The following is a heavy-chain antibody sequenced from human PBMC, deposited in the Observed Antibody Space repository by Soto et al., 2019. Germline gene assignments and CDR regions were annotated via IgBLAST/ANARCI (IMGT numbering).Heavy chain of an antibody. J-gene: IGHJ4*02. CDR2: ISWNSGSI. Sequence: GGSLRLSCAASGFTFDDYAMHWVRQAPGKGLEWVSGISWNSGSIGYADSVKGQFTISRDNAKNSLYLQMNSLRAEDTALYYCAKDGSEGDFDYWGQGTLVTVSS. V-gene: IGHV3-9*01. CDR1: GFTFDDYA. CDR3: AKDGSEGDFDY. D-gene: IGHD3-16*01.